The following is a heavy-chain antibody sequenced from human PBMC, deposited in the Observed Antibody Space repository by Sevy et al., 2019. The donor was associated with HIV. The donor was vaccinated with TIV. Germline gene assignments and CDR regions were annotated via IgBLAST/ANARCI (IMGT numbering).Heavy chain of an antibody. D-gene: IGHD2-15*01. J-gene: IGHJ3*02. CDR1: GGSVSSGSYY. CDR3: ARVPDSYCSGGSCYPREDAFDI. Sequence: SETLSLTCTVSGGSVSSGSYYSSWIQQPPGKGLEWIGYIYYSGSTNYNPSLKSRVTISVDTSKNQFSLKLSSVTAADTAVYYCARVPDSYCSGGSCYPREDAFDIWGQGTMVTVSS. CDR2: IYYSGST. V-gene: IGHV4-61*01.